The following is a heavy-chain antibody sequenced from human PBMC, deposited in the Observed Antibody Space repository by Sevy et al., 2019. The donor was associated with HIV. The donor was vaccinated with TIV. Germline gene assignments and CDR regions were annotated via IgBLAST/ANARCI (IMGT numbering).Heavy chain of an antibody. D-gene: IGHD6-13*01. CDR1: GFTFSSYA. CDR2: ISGSGGST. CDR3: AKDNRIAAASYGMDV. J-gene: IGHJ6*02. Sequence: GGSLRLSCAASGFTFSSYAMSWVRQAPGKGLEWVSAISGSGGSTYYADSVKGRFTISRDNSKNTLYLQMNSLRAEDTAVDYCAKDNRIAAASYGMDVWGQGTTVTVSS. V-gene: IGHV3-23*01.